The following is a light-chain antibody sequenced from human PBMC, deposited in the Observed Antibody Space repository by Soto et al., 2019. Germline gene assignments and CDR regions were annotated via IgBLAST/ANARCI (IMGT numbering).Light chain of an antibody. CDR1: QTLLRCNDRNY. CDR2: WAS. J-gene: IGKJ4*01. CDR3: QQYLATPLT. Sequence: DIVMTQSPDSLAVSLGERATFNCKSSQTLLRCNDRNYLAWYQQRPGQPPKLLFYWASTREAGVPDRFSGSGSETDFTLTINSLQPEDVAIYFCQQYLATPLTFGGGTKVEI. V-gene: IGKV4-1*01.